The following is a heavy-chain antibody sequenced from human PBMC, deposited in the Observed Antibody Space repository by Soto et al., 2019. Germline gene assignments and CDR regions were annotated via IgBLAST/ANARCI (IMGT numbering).Heavy chain of an antibody. V-gene: IGHV1-46*01. CDR3: AREENSIDSICYTKDYHR. J-gene: IGHJ1*01. CDR1: GDIFTAYS. CDR2: VNPSGGST. D-gene: IGHD2-2*02. Sequence: QVQLVQSGTEVKKPGASVKVSCKASGDIFTAYSMHWVRQAPGQGLEWMLVVNPSGGSTNYAQKLQGRNTMTMNTSTSTECMDLGSLTSEDTAVHSCAREENSIDSICYTKDYHRWGQWTL.